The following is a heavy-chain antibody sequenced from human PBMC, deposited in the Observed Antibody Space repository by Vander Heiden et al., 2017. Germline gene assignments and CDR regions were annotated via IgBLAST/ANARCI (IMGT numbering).Heavy chain of an antibody. J-gene: IGHJ6*02. D-gene: IGHD2-2*01. CDR2: ISSSSSYI. CDR3: ASLVRRPHYYGMDV. V-gene: IGHV3-21*01. CDR1: ALTFRSYS. Sequence: EVQLVVSVGGLVKPGGSLRLSCSASALTFRSYSRNGVRQAPGKGLEWVSAISSSSSYIYYADSVKGRFTISRDNAKNSLYLQMNSLRAEDTAVYYCASLVRRPHYYGMDVWGQGTTVTVSS.